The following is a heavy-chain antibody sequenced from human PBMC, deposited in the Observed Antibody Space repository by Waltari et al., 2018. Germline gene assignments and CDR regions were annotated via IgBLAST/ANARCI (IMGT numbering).Heavy chain of an antibody. J-gene: IGHJ4*02. D-gene: IGHD3-16*01. CDR3: TRDAREGYVDLPRFEY. CDR2: IKADGSES. CDR1: GFTFRRYW. Sequence: EVQLVESGGGLVQPGGSLTLSCAASGFTFRRYWMDWVRQAPGKGVEWVDNIKADGSESYYVDSVRGRFTISRDNTKNSLYLQINSLRAADTAVYHCTRDAREGYVDLPRFEYWGQGTLVTVSS. V-gene: IGHV3-7*01.